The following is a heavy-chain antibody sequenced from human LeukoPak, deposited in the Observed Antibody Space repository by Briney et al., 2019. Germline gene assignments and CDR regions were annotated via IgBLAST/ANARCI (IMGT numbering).Heavy chain of an antibody. V-gene: IGHV1-18*04. CDR2: ISAYNGNT. J-gene: IGHJ6*03. CDR1: GYTFTNYF. CDR3: ARVRSYMAYYYYYMDV. D-gene: IGHD1-26*01. Sequence: ASVKVSCKASGYTFTNYFIHWVRQAPGQGLEWMGWISAYNGNTNYAQKLQGRVTMTTDTSTSTAYMELRSLRSDDTAVYYCARVRSYMAYYYYYMDVWGKGTTVTVSS.